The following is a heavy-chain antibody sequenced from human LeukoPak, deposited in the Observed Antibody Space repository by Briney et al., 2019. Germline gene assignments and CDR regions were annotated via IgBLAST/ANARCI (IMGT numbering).Heavy chain of an antibody. CDR2: INTDGTVT. D-gene: IGHD1-14*01. V-gene: IGHV3-74*01. Sequence: WGSLRLTCPASGFTYIKHRRHAVRQAPGKGLESVSRINTDGTVTTYADSVKGRFTVSRDNADNTMFLQMNSVRDEDTAVYYCATYHCLPEPFDFWGQGTPVTVSS. CDR3: ATYHCLPEPFDF. J-gene: IGHJ4*02. CDR1: GFTYIKHR.